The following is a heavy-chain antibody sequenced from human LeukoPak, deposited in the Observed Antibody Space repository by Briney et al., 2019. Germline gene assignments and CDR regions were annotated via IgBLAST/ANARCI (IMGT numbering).Heavy chain of an antibody. D-gene: IGHD4-17*01. J-gene: IGHJ4*02. CDR2: IRYDESKK. V-gene: IGHV3-30*02. CDR1: GFTFSSYG. CDR3: AKAYGTYYFDY. Sequence: GGSLRLSCAASGFTFSSYGMHWVRQAPGKGLEWVTFIRYDESKKSYADSVKGRFTISRDNSKNTLYLLMNSLRAEDTAVYYCAKAYGTYYFDYGGQGTLVTVSS.